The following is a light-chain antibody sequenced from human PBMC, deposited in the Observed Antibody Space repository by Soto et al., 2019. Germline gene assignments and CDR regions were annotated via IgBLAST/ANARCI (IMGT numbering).Light chain of an antibody. Sequence: DIQMTQSPSTLSASVGDRVTITCRANQSISDWLAWYQQKPGKAPNLLIYDDSNLESGLPSRFSGSGSGTEFTLTISRLQPDDFSTYYCQQYNSSPLSFGGGTKMEI. J-gene: IGKJ4*01. CDR1: QSISDW. CDR2: DDS. V-gene: IGKV1-5*01. CDR3: QQYNSSPLS.